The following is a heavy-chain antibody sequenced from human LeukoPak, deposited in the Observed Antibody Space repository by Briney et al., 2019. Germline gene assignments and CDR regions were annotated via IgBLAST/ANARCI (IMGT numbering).Heavy chain of an antibody. CDR3: AKEFVWFGELSPFDY. V-gene: IGHV3-30*18. Sequence: GGSLRLSCAASGFTFGSYGMHWVRQAPGKGLEWVAVISYDGSNKYYADSVKGRFTISRDNSKNTLYLQMNSLRAEDTAVYYCAKEFVWFGELSPFDYWGQGTLVTVSS. CDR2: ISYDGSNK. J-gene: IGHJ4*02. D-gene: IGHD3-10*01. CDR1: GFTFGSYG.